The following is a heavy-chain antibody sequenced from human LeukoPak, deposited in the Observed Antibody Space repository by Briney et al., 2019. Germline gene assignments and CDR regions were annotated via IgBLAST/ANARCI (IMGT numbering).Heavy chain of an antibody. CDR1: GFAFGSYG. V-gene: IGHV3-30*02. CDR2: IRYDGSNK. D-gene: IGHD1-26*01. CDR3: AKWWIVGASVDY. Sequence: PGGSLRLSCAASGFAFGSYGMHWVRQAPGKGLEWVAFIRYDGSNKYYADSVKGRFTISRDNSKNTLYLQMNSLRAEDKAVYYCAKWWIVGASVDYWGQGTLVTVSS. J-gene: IGHJ4*02.